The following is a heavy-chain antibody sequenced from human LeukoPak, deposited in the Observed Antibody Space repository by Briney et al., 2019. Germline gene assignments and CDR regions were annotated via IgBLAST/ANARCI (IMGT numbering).Heavy chain of an antibody. CDR2: ISGSGGST. CDR3: APDGVSGY. D-gene: IGHD1-26*01. J-gene: IGHJ4*02. CDR1: GLTFSAAW. Sequence: GGSLRLSCAASGLTFSAAWMSWVRQAPGKGLEWVSAISGSGGSTYYADSVKGRFTISRDNSKNTLYLQMNSLRAEDTAVYYCAPDGVSGYWGQGTLVTVSS. V-gene: IGHV3-23*01.